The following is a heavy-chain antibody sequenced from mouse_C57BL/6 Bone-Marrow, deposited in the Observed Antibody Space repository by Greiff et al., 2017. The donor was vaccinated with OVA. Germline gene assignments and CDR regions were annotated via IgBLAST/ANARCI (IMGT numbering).Heavy chain of an antibody. D-gene: IGHD1-1*01. CDR1: GYTFTSYW. V-gene: IGHV1-69*01. CDR3: ARSYYYGSHLLYWYFDV. CDR2: IDPSDSDT. J-gene: IGHJ1*03. Sequence: QVQLQQPGAELVMPGASVKLSCKASGYTFTSYWMHWVKQRPGQGLEWIGEIDPSDSDTNYNQKFKGKSTLTVDKSSSTAYMQLSSLTSEDSAVYYCARSYYYGSHLLYWYFDVWGTGTTVTVSS.